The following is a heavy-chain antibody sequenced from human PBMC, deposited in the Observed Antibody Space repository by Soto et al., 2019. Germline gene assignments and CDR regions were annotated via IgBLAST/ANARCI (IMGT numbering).Heavy chain of an antibody. CDR1: GGSISSSSFY. D-gene: IGHD6-6*01. CDR3: ARVGGLAARTFDY. CDR2: IFYSGST. Sequence: SDTLSLTCTVSGGSISSSSFYWGWIRKPPGKGLEWIGTIFYSGSTYYNPSLKSRVTISVDTSKNQFSLNLRSMSPADTAVYYCARVGGLAARTFDYWGPGTLVTVCS. J-gene: IGHJ4*02. V-gene: IGHV4-39*07.